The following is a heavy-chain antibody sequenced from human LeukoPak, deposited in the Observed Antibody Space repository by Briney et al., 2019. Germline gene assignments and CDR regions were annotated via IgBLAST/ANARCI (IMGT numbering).Heavy chain of an antibody. Sequence: SSVKVSCKASGGTFSSYAISWVRQAPGQGLEWMGRIIPILGIANYAQKFQGRVTITADKSTSTAYMELSSLRSEDTAVYYCAGIGIAVAGRHLDVWGQGTTVTVSS. D-gene: IGHD6-19*01. V-gene: IGHV1-69*04. CDR3: AGIGIAVAGRHLDV. CDR2: IIPILGIA. J-gene: IGHJ6*02. CDR1: GGTFSSYA.